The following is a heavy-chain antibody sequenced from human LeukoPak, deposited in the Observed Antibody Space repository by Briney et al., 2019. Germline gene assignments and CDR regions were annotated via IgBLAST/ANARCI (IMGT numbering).Heavy chain of an antibody. V-gene: IGHV4-39*07. CDR3: ARDLSASHQHP. D-gene: IGHD2-2*01. CDR2: IYYSGST. Sequence: SETLSLTCTVSGGSISSSSYYWGWIRQPPGKGLEWIGSIYYSGSTYYNPSLKSRVTISVDTSKNQFSLRLSSVTAADTAVYYCARDLSASHQHPWGQGTLVTVSS. J-gene: IGHJ5*02. CDR1: GGSISSSSYY.